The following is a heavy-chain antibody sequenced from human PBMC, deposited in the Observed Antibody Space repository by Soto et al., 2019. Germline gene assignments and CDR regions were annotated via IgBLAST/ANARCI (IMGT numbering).Heavy chain of an antibody. V-gene: IGHV3-48*03. CDR2: ISSSGSSI. J-gene: IGHJ4*02. CDR1: GFTFSSYE. CDR3: ARDTWAGGGSLPFDY. D-gene: IGHD2-15*01. Sequence: LRLSCAASGFTFSSYEMNWVRQAPGKGLEWVSYISSSGSSIYYADSVKGRFTISRDNAKNSVYLQMNSLRAEDTAVYYCARDTWAGGGSLPFDYWGQGTLVTVSS.